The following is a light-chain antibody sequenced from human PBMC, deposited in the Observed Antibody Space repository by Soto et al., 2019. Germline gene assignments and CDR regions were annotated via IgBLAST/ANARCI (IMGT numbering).Light chain of an antibody. J-gene: IGKJ1*01. CDR3: QQTSAFPRT. Sequence: DIQMTQSPSSVSASVGDRLTINCRASRDISNSLAWYQQTQGKXPKXXLRGASSLHRGVPSRFSGGGAGTELTITISSLQPEDFETYDCQQTSAFPRTFGQGTKVDI. CDR2: GAS. CDR1: RDISNS. V-gene: IGKV1-12*01.